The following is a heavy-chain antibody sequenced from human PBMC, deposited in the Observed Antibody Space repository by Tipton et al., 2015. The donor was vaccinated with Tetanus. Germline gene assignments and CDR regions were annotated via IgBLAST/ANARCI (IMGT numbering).Heavy chain of an antibody. CDR3: ARVLRITVSGPPYYYNAMDV. CDR1: GGSFSGYY. CDR2: IHPSGTT. J-gene: IGHJ6*02. D-gene: IGHD6-19*01. Sequence: TLSLTCAVYGGSFSGYYWSWIRQSPGKGLEWIGEIHPSGTTYYNPSLKSRVIISEDTSKNQFSLKLNSVTAADSALYYCARVLRITVSGPPYYYNAMDVWGQGTTVTVSS. V-gene: IGHV4-34*01.